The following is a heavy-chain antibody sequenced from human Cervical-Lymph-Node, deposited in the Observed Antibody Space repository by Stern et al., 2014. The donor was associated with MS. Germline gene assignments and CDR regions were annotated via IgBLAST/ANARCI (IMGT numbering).Heavy chain of an antibody. CDR2: INPTTGRT. J-gene: IGHJ4*02. CDR1: GYTFTNYF. CDR3: ARAQEFSNVVANY. D-gene: IGHD2-8*01. V-gene: IGHV1-46*03. Sequence: DQLVQSGAEVKKPGASMRISCTASGYTFTNYFIHWVRQAPRQRPEWMGIINPTTGRTSYAQRFQGRVTMTRDTSTNTAYLDLSSLRSEDTAVYFCARAQEFSNVVANYWGQGTLVTVSS.